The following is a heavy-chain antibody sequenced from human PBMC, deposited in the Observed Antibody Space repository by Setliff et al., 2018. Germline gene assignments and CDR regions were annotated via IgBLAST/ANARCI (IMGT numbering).Heavy chain of an antibody. V-gene: IGHV1-8*01. J-gene: IGHJ4*02. CDR1: GYTFINYD. Sequence: ASVKVSCKASGYTFINYDINWVRQATGQGLEWMGWMNPNSGNTKYSKNFQDRVAITRDTSASTAYMELSSLTSEDTAVYFCARGSRGFDYWGQGALVTVSS. CDR3: ARGSRGFDY. CDR2: MNPNSGNT.